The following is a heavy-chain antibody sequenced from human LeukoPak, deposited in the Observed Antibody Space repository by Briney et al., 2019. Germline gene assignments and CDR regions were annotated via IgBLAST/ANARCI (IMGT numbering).Heavy chain of an antibody. CDR1: GGSFSGYY. CDR2: INRSGST. D-gene: IGHD1-1*01. Sequence: SETLSLTCAVYGGSFSGYYWSWIRQPPGKGLEWIGEINRSGSTNYNPSLKSRVTISVDTSKNQFSLKLSSVTAADTAVYYCARGRGRSRSYYFDYWGQGTLVTVSS. CDR3: ARGRGRSRSYYFDY. V-gene: IGHV4-34*01. J-gene: IGHJ4*02.